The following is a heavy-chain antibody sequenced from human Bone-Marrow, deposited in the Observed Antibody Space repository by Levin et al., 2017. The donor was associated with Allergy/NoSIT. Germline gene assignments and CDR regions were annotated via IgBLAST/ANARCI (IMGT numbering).Heavy chain of an antibody. J-gene: IGHJ5*02. CDR2: IKSKNNGGTA. Sequence: LSLTCEASGFGFTNAWMAWVRQAPGKGLEWLGRIKSKNNGGTADYAASVDGRFTLSRDDSKKTIYLQMNSLKTEDTAVYYCTTDWCRDPWGQGTVVTVS. V-gene: IGHV3-15*01. CDR3: TTDWCRDP. D-gene: IGHD2-8*01. CDR1: GFGFTNAW.